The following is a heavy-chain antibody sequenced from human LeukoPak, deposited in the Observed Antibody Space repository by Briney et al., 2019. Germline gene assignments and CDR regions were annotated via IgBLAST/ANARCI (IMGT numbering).Heavy chain of an antibody. Sequence: KAGGSLRLSCAASGFTFSNAWMSWVRQAPGKGLEWVGRIKSKTDGGTTDYAAPVTGRFIISRDDSMNTLFLQMSSLETDDTAVYYCITPAFLGKSPNGLDVWGQGTTVTVSS. D-gene: IGHD3-3*01. CDR2: IKSKTDGGTT. J-gene: IGHJ6*02. V-gene: IGHV3-15*01. CDR1: GFTFSNAW. CDR3: ITPAFLGKSPNGLDV.